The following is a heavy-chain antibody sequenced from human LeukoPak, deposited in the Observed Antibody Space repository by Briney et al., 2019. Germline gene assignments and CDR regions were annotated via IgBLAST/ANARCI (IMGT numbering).Heavy chain of an antibody. D-gene: IGHD1-26*01. CDR1: GDSISSGSFL. CDR3: ARWVGNRNWFDP. J-gene: IGHJ5*02. V-gene: IGHV4-39*07. Sequence: SETLSLTWTVSGDSISSGSFLWGCIRQSPGKGLEWIGSISYSGSTYYNPSLKSRVTVSIDTSKNQFSLKMTSVTAADTAVYYCARWVGNRNWFDPWGQGTLVTVSS. CDR2: ISYSGST.